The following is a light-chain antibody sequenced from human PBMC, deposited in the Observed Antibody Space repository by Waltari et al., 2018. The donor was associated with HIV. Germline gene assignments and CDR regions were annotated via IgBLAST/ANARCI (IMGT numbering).Light chain of an antibody. J-gene: IGKJ2*01. V-gene: IGKV1-39*01. Sequence: DSQMTQSPSSLSASVGDRVIITCRASQAIGNYLNWYQQKPGKAPKVLIYAASSLESGVPPRFSGSGFGTDFTLTITTLQPEDFGTYYCQQSYSTPPYTFGPGTKLEI. CDR1: QAIGNY. CDR2: AAS. CDR3: QQSYSTPPYT.